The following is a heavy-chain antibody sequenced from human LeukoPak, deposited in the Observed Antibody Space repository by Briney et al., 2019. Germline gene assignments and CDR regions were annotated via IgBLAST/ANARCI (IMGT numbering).Heavy chain of an antibody. CDR3: ARDLNAGTNY. J-gene: IGHJ4*02. D-gene: IGHD6-13*01. V-gene: IGHV4-59*01. Sequence: SETLSLTCTVSGGSISSYYWSWIRQPPGKGLEWIGHIYYSGSTNYNPSLKSRVTISVDTSRNQFSLKLSSVTAADTAVYYCARDLNAGTNYWGQGTLVTVSS. CDR1: GGSISSYY. CDR2: IYYSGST.